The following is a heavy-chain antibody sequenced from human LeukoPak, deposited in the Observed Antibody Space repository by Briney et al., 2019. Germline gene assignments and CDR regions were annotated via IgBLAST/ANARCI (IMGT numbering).Heavy chain of an antibody. Sequence: PSETLSLTCTVSGGSISSYYWSWIRQPAGKGLEWIGRIYTSGSTNYNPSLKSRVTMSVDTSKNQFSLKLSPVTAADTAVYYCARGYDILTGYQKGFDYWGQGTLVTVSS. CDR3: ARGYDILTGYQKGFDY. CDR1: GGSISSYY. V-gene: IGHV4-4*07. J-gene: IGHJ4*02. CDR2: IYTSGST. D-gene: IGHD3-9*01.